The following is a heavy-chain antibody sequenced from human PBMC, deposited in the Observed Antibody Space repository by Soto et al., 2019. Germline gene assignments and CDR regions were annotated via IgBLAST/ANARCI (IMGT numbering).Heavy chain of an antibody. V-gene: IGHV3-23*01. CDR1: GFTFSSYA. D-gene: IGHD6-13*01. CDR2: ISGSGGST. J-gene: IGHJ4*02. Sequence: GESLKISCAASGFTFSSYAMSWVRQAPGKGLEWVSAISGSGGSTYYADSVKGRFTISRDNSKNTLYLQMNSLRAEDTAVYYCAKDDRIAAAGTGYFDYWGQGTLVTVSS. CDR3: AKDDRIAAAGTGYFDY.